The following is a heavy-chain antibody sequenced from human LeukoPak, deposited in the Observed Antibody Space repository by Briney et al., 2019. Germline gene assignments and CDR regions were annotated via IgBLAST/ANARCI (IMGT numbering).Heavy chain of an antibody. CDR2: ISSSSSYI. CDR1: GFTFSSYS. Sequence: GGSLRLSCAASGFTFSSYSMNWVRQARGKGLEWVSSISSSSSYIYYADSVKGRFTISRDNAKNSLYLQMNSLRAEDTAVYYCARQGSSDAFDIWGQGTMVTVSS. J-gene: IGHJ3*02. CDR3: ARQGSSDAFDI. V-gene: IGHV3-21*01. D-gene: IGHD6-6*01.